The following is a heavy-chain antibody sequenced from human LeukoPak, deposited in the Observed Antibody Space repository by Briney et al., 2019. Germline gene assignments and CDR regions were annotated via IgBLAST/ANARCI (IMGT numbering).Heavy chain of an antibody. CDR1: GFTFSSYA. CDR2: ISYDGSNK. Sequence: GGSLRLSCAASGFTFSSYAMHWVGQAPGKGLEWVAVISYDGSNKYYADSVKGRFTISRDNSKNTLYLQMNSLRAEDTAVYYCAREDYGDYVFDYWGQGTLVTVSS. CDR3: AREDYGDYVFDY. D-gene: IGHD4-17*01. V-gene: IGHV3-30-3*01. J-gene: IGHJ4*02.